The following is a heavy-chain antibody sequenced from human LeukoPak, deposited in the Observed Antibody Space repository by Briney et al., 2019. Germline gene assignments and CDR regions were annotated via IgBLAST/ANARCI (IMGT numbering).Heavy chain of an antibody. D-gene: IGHD3-10*01. CDR2: IDTSGSYI. CDR3: ARGRSITLLRGVAMSDGFDI. CDR1: GFTFSSYS. Sequence: PGGSLRLSCAASGFTFSSYSMNWVRQAPGKGLEWVSFIDTSGSYIYYGDSLEGRVTISRDNAKNSLYLQMNGLRAEDTAVYYCARGRSITLLRGVAMSDGFDIWGQGAMVTVSS. V-gene: IGHV3-21*01. J-gene: IGHJ3*02.